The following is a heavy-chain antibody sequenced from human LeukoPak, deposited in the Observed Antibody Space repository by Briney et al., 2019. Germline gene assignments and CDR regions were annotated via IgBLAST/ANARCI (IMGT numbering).Heavy chain of an antibody. CDR3: ARDQTAMANSRAFDI. Sequence: PGGSLRLSCAASGFTFSGYEMNWVRQAPGKGLEWVSYITSSGSAVFYSDSVKGRFTISGDNAENSLYLQMHSLRAEDTAVYYCARDQTAMANSRAFDIWGQGTTVTVSS. CDR1: GFTFSGYE. D-gene: IGHD5-24*01. CDR2: ITSSGSAV. V-gene: IGHV3-48*03. J-gene: IGHJ3*02.